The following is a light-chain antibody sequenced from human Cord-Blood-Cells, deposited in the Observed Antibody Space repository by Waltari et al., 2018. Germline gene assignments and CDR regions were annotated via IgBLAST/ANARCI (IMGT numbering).Light chain of an antibody. CDR1: SSDVGGYNY. CDR2: DVS. Sequence: QSALTQPASVSGSPGQSITISCTGTSSDVGGYNYVSWYQQHPGKAPKLMIYDVSKRPSWVSIRFSGSKSANPASRTISGLQAEDEADYYGSSYASSSTAWVFGGGTKLTVL. CDR3: SSYASSSTAWV. J-gene: IGLJ3*02. V-gene: IGLV2-14*01.